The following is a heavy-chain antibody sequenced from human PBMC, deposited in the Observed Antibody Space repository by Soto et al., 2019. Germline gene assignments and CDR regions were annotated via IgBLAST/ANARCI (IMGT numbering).Heavy chain of an antibody. CDR2: IYYSGST. CDR3: SREAKYDTSGYPPWFAP. CDR1: VASISSGGYY. D-gene: IGHD3-22*01. V-gene: IGHV4-31*03. J-gene: IGHJ5*02. Sequence: QVQLQESGPGLVKPSQTLSLTCTVSVASISSGGYYWSWIRQHPGEGLEWIGYIYYSGSTSYHPSLKGRVTISVDTSKNQFSLKLSSVTDADTAVYYCSREAKYDTSGYPPWFAPWGQGTLVTVSS.